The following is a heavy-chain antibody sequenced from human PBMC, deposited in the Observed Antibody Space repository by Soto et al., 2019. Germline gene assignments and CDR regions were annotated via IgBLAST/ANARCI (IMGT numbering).Heavy chain of an antibody. CDR3: GYRSSTSCYAHYYYYMDV. V-gene: IGHV1-69*02. D-gene: IGHD2-2*01. Sequence: QVQLVQSGAEVKKPGSSVKVSCKASGGTFSSYTISWVRQATGQGLEWMVRIIPILGIANYAQKFQGRVTITADKSTSTAYMELSSLRSEDTAVYYCGYRSSTSCYAHYYYYMDVWGKGTTVTVSS. J-gene: IGHJ6*03. CDR1: GGTFSSYT. CDR2: IIPILGIA.